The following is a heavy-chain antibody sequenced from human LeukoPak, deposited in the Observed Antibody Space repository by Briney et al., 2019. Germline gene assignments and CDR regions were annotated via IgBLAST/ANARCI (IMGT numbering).Heavy chain of an antibody. J-gene: IGHJ5*02. CDR3: ARDPRNVGLAP. Sequence: PGGSLRLSCAASGFTFSSYSMNWVRQAPGKGLEWVSYISSSSSTIYYADSVKGRFTISRDNAKNSLYLQMNSLRAEDTAVYYCARDPRNVGLAPWGQGTLVTVSS. V-gene: IGHV3-48*01. CDR1: GFTFSSYS. D-gene: IGHD2-15*01. CDR2: ISSSSSTI.